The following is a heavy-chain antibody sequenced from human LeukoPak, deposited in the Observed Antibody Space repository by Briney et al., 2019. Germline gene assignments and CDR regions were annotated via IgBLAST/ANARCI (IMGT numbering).Heavy chain of an antibody. V-gene: IGHV3-33*01. Sequence: PGRSLRLSCAASGFTFSSYGMHWVRQAPGKGLEWVAVIWYDGSNKYYADSVKGRLTISRDNSKNTLYLQMNSLRAEDTAVYYCARDRIAAAGNFLAYWGQGTLVTVSS. J-gene: IGHJ4*02. CDR3: ARDRIAAAGNFLAY. D-gene: IGHD6-13*01. CDR1: GFTFSSYG. CDR2: IWYDGSNK.